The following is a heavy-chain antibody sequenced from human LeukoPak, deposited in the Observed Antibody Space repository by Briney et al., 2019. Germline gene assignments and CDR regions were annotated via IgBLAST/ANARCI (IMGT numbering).Heavy chain of an antibody. Sequence: LSGGSLRLSCAASGFTFSSYWMSWGRQAPGKGLEWVANIKQDGSEKYYVDSVKGRFTISRDNAKNSLYLQMNSLRAEDTAVYYCARDWSTAMVTGGDFDYWGQGTLVTVSS. CDR1: GFTFSSYW. D-gene: IGHD5-18*01. V-gene: IGHV3-7*01. CDR3: ARDWSTAMVTGGDFDY. J-gene: IGHJ4*02. CDR2: IKQDGSEK.